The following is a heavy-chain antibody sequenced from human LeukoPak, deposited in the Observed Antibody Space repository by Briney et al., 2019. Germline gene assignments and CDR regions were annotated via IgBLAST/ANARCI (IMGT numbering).Heavy chain of an antibody. V-gene: IGHV3-7*05. J-gene: IGHJ4*02. D-gene: IGHD4-17*01. CDR1: GFTFSSYW. Sequence: PGGSLRLSCAASGFTFSSYWMSWVRQAPRKGLEWVANIKQDGSEKYYVDSVKGRFTISRDNARNSLYLQMNSLRAEDTDVYYCASRSDDYGDLEDYWGQGTLVTVSS. CDR3: ASRSDDYGDLEDY. CDR2: IKQDGSEK.